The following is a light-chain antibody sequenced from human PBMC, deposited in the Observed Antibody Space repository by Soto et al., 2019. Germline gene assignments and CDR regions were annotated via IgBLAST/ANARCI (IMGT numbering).Light chain of an antibody. CDR3: QQYGTART. CDR1: QSVSRSY. V-gene: IGKV3-20*01. Sequence: EIVLTQSPGTLSLSPGERATLSCRASQSVSRSYLAWYQQKPGQAPRLLIFGASTRATGIPDRFSGSGSGTDFTLIIGRLEPEDFAVYYCQQYGTARTFGQGTKVDIK. J-gene: IGKJ1*01. CDR2: GAS.